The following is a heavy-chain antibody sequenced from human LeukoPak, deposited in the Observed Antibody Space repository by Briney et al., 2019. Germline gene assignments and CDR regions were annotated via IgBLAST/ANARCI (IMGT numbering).Heavy chain of an antibody. CDR2: ISSSGSTI. D-gene: IGHD3-22*01. CDR1: GCTFSSYE. J-gene: IGHJ4*02. Sequence: PGGSLRLSCAASGCTFSSYEMNWVRQAPGKGLEWVSYISSSGSTIYYADSVKGRFTISRDNAKNSLYLQMNSLRAEDTAVYYCAGALRVVVINPPLDYWGQGTLVTVSS. V-gene: IGHV3-48*03. CDR3: AGALRVVVINPPLDY.